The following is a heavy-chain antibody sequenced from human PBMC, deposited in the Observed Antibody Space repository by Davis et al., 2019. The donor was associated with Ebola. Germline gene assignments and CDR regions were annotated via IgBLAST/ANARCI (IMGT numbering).Heavy chain of an antibody. D-gene: IGHD3-10*01. CDR3: ARDNGLWFGELLAIVVTAPPSYGMDV. CDR2: ISGSGGST. Sequence: GGSLRLSCAASGFTFSSYAMSWVRQAPGKGLEWVSAISGSGGSTYYADSVKGRFTISRDNAKNTLYLQMNSLRAEDTAVYYCARDNGLWFGELLAIVVTAPPSYGMDVWGQGTTVTVSS. CDR1: GFTFSSYA. V-gene: IGHV3-23*01. J-gene: IGHJ6*02.